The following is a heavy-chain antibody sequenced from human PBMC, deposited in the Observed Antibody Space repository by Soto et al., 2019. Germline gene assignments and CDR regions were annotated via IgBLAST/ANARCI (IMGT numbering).Heavy chain of an antibody. Sequence: QVQLQESGPGLVKPSETLSLTCAVSGGSVSSNSYYWSWIRQPPGKGLEWIAYIYYSGGTNYNPSLKGRVTISVDTSKNQFSLKLSSVTAADTAVYYCAAGWNPRPLDYWGQGTLVTVSS. D-gene: IGHD1-1*01. CDR3: AAGWNPRPLDY. CDR2: IYYSGGT. CDR1: GGSVSSNSYY. J-gene: IGHJ4*02. V-gene: IGHV4-61*01.